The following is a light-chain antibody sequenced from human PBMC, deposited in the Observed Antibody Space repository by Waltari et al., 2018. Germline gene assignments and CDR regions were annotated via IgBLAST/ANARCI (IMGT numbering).Light chain of an antibody. V-gene: IGLV2-11*01. J-gene: IGLJ3*02. CDR3: CSGAGNYL. CDR2: DVS. Sequence: QSALTQPRSVSGSPGQSVTISCTGTSSDVGGYNYVSWYQQHPGKAPKLMLYDVSSQPSGISVRFSVSKAGNSASRTISGLQAEDEADYYCCSGAGNYLFGGGTKLTVL. CDR1: SSDVGGYNY.